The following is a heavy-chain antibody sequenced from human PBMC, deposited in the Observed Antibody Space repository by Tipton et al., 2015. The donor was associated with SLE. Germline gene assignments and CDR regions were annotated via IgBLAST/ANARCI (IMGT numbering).Heavy chain of an antibody. Sequence: GLVKPSETLSLTCTVSGGSISSSSYYWGWIRQPPGKGLEWIGYIYYSGSTNYNPSLKSRVTISVDTSKNQFSLKLSSVTAADTAVYYCASHANRRYYFDYWGQGTLVTVSS. CDR3: ASHANRRYYFDY. J-gene: IGHJ4*02. CDR1: GGSISSSSYY. V-gene: IGHV4-61*05. D-gene: IGHD1-14*01. CDR2: IYYSGST.